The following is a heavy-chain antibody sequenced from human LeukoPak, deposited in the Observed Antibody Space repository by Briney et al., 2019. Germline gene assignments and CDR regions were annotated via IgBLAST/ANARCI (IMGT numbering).Heavy chain of an antibody. J-gene: IGHJ4*02. CDR2: IYYSGST. V-gene: IGHV4-31*03. CDR1: GGSISSGGYY. Sequence: PSETLSLTCTVSGGSISSGGYYWSWIRQHPGKGLEWIGYIYYSGSTYYNPSLKSRVTISVDTSKNQFSLKLSSVTATDTAVYYCANAPGRSKILSHWGQGPLVTVPS. CDR3: ANAPGRSKILSH. D-gene: IGHD3-9*01.